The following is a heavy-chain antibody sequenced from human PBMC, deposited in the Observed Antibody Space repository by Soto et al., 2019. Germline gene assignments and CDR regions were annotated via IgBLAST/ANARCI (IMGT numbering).Heavy chain of an antibody. D-gene: IGHD2-2*01. CDR1: GGTFSSYA. CDR3: TIVLVPAAMHCWYDP. V-gene: IGHV1-69*13. Sequence: SVKVYCKASGGTFSSYAISWVRQAPGQGFEWMGGIIPIFGTANYAQKFQGRVTITADESTSTAYMELSSLRSEDTAVYYCTIVLVPAAMHCWYDPRGRRSLVPVSS. CDR2: IIPIFGTA. J-gene: IGHJ5*01.